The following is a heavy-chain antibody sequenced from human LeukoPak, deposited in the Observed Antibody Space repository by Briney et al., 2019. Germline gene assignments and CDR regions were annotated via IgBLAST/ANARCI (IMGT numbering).Heavy chain of an antibody. CDR2: INSDGSST. V-gene: IGHV3-74*01. CDR3: TTLAASGLPYY. CDR1: GFSLSRYW. Sequence: GGSLRLSCVASGFSLSRYWMHWVRQAPGGGRVWVSRINSDGSSTSNADSVKGRFTISRDNAKNTLYLQMHSLRAEDTAVYYCTTLAASGLPYYWRQPTLVADSS. J-gene: IGHJ4*02. D-gene: IGHD6-19*01.